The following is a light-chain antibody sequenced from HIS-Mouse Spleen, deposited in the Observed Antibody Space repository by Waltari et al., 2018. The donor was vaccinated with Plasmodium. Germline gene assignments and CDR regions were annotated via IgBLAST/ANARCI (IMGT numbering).Light chain of an antibody. CDR2: EDS. V-gene: IGLV3-10*01. J-gene: IGLJ3*02. Sequence: SYELTQPPSVSVSPGQTARITCSGDALPKQYAYWYQQKSGQAPVLVIYEDSKRPSGNPERFSGSRAGTMATVTISGAQVEDEADYYCYSTDSSGNHRVFGGGTKLTVL. CDR1: ALPKQY. CDR3: YSTDSSGNHRV.